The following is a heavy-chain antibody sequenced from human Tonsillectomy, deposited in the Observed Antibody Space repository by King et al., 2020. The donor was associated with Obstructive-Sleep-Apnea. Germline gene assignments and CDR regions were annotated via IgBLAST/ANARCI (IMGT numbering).Heavy chain of an antibody. Sequence: QLQESGPGLVKPSQTLSLTCTVSGGSISSGGYYWSWIRQHPGRGLEWIGNIYYSGSTYYNPSLKSRVTISVDTSKNHFSLKLSSVTAADTAVYYCAREKSRGKAAADPHFDYWGQGILVTVSS. CDR2: IYYSGST. CDR3: AREKSRGKAAADPHFDY. J-gene: IGHJ4*02. V-gene: IGHV4-31*03. CDR1: GGSISSGGYY. D-gene: IGHD6-13*01.